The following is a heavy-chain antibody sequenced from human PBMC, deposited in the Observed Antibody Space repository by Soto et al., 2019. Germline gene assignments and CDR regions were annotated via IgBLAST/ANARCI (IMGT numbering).Heavy chain of an antibody. D-gene: IGHD1-1*01. J-gene: IGHJ4*02. CDR3: TTSNLGVDF. Sequence: LRLSFAASGXIFSDVWMTWVRQAPGKGLEWVGRIKTKPDDGTIDYAAPVRGRFTISRDDSKNTLYLQMTSLTPDDTGVYYCTTSNLGVDFWGPGTLVTVSS. CDR1: GXIFSDVW. CDR2: IKTKPDDGTI. V-gene: IGHV3-15*01.